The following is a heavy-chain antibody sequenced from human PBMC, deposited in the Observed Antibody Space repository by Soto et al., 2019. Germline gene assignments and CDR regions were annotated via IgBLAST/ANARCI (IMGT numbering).Heavy chain of an antibody. CDR2: ISAYNGNT. J-gene: IGHJ4*02. D-gene: IGHD3-10*01. V-gene: IGHV1-18*01. Sequence: GASVKVSCKASGYTFTSYGISWVRQAPGQGLEWMGWISAYNGNTNYAQNFQGRVTMTTDTSTSTAYMELRSLKLEDTAVYYCTSDVPDYGSGEFDFWGQGTLVTVSS. CDR3: TSDVPDYGSGEFDF. CDR1: GYTFTSYG.